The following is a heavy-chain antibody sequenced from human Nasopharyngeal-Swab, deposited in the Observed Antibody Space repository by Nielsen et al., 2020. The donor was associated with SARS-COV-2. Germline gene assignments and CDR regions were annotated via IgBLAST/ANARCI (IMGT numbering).Heavy chain of an antibody. CDR2: IDPSDSYT. D-gene: IGHD2-21*01. J-gene: IGHJ4*02. V-gene: IGHV5-10-1*01. CDR3: ARQYCGGDCDFDY. Sequence: KVSCKASGYTFTSYWISWVRQMPGKGLEWMGRIDPSDSYTNYSPSFQGHVTISADKSISTAYLQWSSLKASDTAMYYCARQYCGGDCDFDYWGQGTLVTVSS. CDR1: GYTFTSYW.